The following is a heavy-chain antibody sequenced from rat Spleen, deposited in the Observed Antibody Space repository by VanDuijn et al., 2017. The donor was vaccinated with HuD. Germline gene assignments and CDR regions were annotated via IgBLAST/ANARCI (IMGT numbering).Heavy chain of an antibody. J-gene: IGHJ4*01. V-gene: IGHV5S10*01. CDR1: GFTFSDYN. Sequence: EVQLVESGGGLVQPGRSLKLSCAASGFTFSDYNMAWVRQAPKKGLEWVATIIYDGSRTYYRDSVKGRFTISRDNAKSTLYLQMDSLRSEDTATYYCASFMYTTGVMDAWGQGASVTVSS. CDR2: IIYDGSRT. CDR3: ASFMYTTGVMDA. D-gene: IGHD1-6*01.